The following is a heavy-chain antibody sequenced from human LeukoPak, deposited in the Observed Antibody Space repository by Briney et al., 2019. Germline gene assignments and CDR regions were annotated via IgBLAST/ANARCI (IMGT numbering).Heavy chain of an antibody. CDR2: IIPIFGTA. Sequence: ASVKVSCKASGGTFSSYAISWVRQAPGQGLEWMGGIIPIFGTANYAQKFQGRVTITADESTSTAYMELSRLRSDDTAVYFCAIRGIIASAGKDYWGQGTLVTVSS. CDR3: AIRGIIASAGKDY. J-gene: IGHJ4*02. V-gene: IGHV1-69*13. CDR1: GGTFSSYA. D-gene: IGHD6-13*01.